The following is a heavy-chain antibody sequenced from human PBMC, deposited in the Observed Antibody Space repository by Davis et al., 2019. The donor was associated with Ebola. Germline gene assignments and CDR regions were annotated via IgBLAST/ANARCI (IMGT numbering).Heavy chain of an antibody. CDR2: ISSSGSTI. CDR3: AKDIVVVPVYYYGMDV. J-gene: IGHJ6*02. Sequence: GESLKISCAASGFSFSSYTMNWVRQAPGKGLEWVSSISSSGSTIYYADSVKGRFTISRDNSKNTLYLQMNSLRAEDTAVYYCAKDIVVVPVYYYGMDVWGQGTTVTVSS. CDR1: GFSFSSYT. V-gene: IGHV3-48*01. D-gene: IGHD2-2*01.